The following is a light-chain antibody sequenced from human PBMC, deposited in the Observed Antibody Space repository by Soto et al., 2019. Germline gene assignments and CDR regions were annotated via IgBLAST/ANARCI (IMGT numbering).Light chain of an antibody. J-gene: IGKJ4*01. Sequence: DIKMNQSPSSLSASIKERVTITYQATHSINSYLNWYQQKPGKHPQLLIYAASSLQSGVPSRFSGSGSGTDFSLTISTVLPEDFATYYCQQSYTTPFTFGGGTKVQMK. CDR2: AAS. CDR3: QQSYTTPFT. CDR1: HSINSY. V-gene: IGKV1-39*01.